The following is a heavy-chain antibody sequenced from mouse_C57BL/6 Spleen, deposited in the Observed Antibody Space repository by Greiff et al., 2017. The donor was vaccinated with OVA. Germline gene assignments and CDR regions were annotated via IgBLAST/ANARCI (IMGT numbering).Heavy chain of an antibody. D-gene: IGHD2-2*01. J-gene: IGHJ3*01. Sequence: QVQLQQSGAELVKPGASVKLSCKASGYTFTSYWMHWVKQRPGQGLEWIGMIHPNSGSTNYNEKFKSKATLTVDKSSSTAYMQLSSLTSEDSAVYYCARYGYDDGFAYWGQGTLVTVSA. CDR1: GYTFTSYW. V-gene: IGHV1-64*01. CDR3: ARYGYDDGFAY. CDR2: IHPNSGST.